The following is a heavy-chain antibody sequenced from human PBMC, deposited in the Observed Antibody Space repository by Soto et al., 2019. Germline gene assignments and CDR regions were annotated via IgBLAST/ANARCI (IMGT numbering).Heavy chain of an antibody. CDR3: ARDSGYGSRSSVNHYLDY. Sequence: EVQLEESGGGLVQPGGSLRLSCGASGFSFGVYWMSWVRQAPGKGLEWLATIKWDASEKKYVDSVKGRFTTSRDNAKNSLYLQMDSLRAEDTAIDYCARDSGYGSRSSVNHYLDYWGHGTLVTVSS. CDR2: IKWDASEK. V-gene: IGHV3-7*01. CDR1: GFSFGVYW. J-gene: IGHJ4*01. D-gene: IGHD3-10*01.